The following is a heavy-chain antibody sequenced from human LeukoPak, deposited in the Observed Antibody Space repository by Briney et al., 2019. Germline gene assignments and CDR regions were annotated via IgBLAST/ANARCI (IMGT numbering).Heavy chain of an antibody. CDR3: AKSTLVAATTYYYYGMDV. J-gene: IGHJ6*02. D-gene: IGHD2-15*01. CDR2: ISGSGGTT. CDR1: GFTFSSYA. Sequence: PGGSLRLSCAASGFTFSSYAMSWVRQAPGKGLEWVSGISGSGGTTYCADSVKGRFTISRDTSKDTLYLQMNSLRAEDTAVYYCAKSTLVAATTYYYYGMDVWGQGTTVTVSS. V-gene: IGHV3-23*01.